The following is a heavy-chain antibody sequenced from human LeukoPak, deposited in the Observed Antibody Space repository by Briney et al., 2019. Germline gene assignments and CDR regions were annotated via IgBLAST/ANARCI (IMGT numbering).Heavy chain of an antibody. CDR1: GFTFSNYA. CDR2: LYIGGNT. J-gene: IGHJ4*02. Sequence: GGSLRLSCAASGFTFSNYAMRWVRQAPGKGLEWVSALYIGGNTYYADSVRGRFTISRDNSKNTLYLQMNSLRAEDTAIYYCMTAAGYNFGQYWGQGTLVTVSS. CDR3: MTAAGYNFGQY. V-gene: IGHV3-23*05. D-gene: IGHD5-18*01.